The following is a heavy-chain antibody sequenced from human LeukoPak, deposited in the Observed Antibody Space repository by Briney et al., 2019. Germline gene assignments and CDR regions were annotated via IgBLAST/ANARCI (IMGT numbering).Heavy chain of an antibody. Sequence: GGSLSLSCAASGFTFSSYAMSWVRQAPGKGLEWVSAISGSGGSTYYAASVKGRFTISRDNSKNTLYLQMNSLRAEDTAVYYCARGKVNYFDYWGQGTLVTVSS. D-gene: IGHD3-10*01. CDR1: GFTFSSYA. J-gene: IGHJ4*02. CDR2: ISGSGGST. V-gene: IGHV3-23*01. CDR3: ARGKVNYFDY.